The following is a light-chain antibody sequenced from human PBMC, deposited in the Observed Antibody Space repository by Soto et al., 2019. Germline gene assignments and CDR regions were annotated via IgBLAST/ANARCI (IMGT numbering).Light chain of an antibody. CDR3: QQRSNWRGT. V-gene: IGKV3-11*01. CDR2: DTS. CDR1: QSVNRY. Sequence: EVVLTQSPATLSLSPGERATLSCRASQSVNRYLAWYQQKPGQAPRLLIYDTSNRATGIPARFSGSGSGTDFTLTISSLEPEDFAVYYCQQRSNWRGTFGQGTRLEIK. J-gene: IGKJ5*01.